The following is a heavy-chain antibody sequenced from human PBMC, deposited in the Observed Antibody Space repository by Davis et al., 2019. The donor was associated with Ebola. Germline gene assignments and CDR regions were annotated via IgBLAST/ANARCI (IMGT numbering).Heavy chain of an antibody. CDR3: ARDNWNPIYGMDV. D-gene: IGHD1-20*01. CDR1: GYTFTSYG. J-gene: IGHJ6*04. CDR2: INPHNGNT. V-gene: IGHV1-18*04. Sequence: ASVKVSCKASGYTFTSYGITWVRQAPGQGLEWMGWINPHNGNTNYAQNVQGRVTMTTDTSTSTAYMEVGILRSDDTAVYYCARDNWNPIYGMDVWGKGTTVTVSS.